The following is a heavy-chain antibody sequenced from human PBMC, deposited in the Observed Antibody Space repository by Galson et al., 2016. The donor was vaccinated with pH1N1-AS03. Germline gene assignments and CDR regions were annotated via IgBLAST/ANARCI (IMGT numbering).Heavy chain of an antibody. CDR2: INTDNGNT. V-gene: IGHV1-3*04. CDR1: GYTFSSYA. CDR3: ARVSAAAWFDP. J-gene: IGHJ5*02. D-gene: IGHD6-13*01. Sequence: SVKVSCKASGYTFSSYAMHWVRQAPGQRLEWMGWINTDNGNTKYSQKFQGRVTITRDTSASTAYMELNSLSSEGTAVYYCARVSAAAWFDPWGQGTLVTVSS.